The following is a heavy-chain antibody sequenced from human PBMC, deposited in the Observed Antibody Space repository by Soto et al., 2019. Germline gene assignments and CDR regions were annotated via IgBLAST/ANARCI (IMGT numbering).Heavy chain of an antibody. CDR2: ISGSGGST. Sequence: EVQLLESGGGLVQPGGSLRLSCAASGFTFSSYAMSWVRQAPGKGLEWVSAISGSGGSTYYADSGKGRFTISRDNSKNTLYLQMNSLRAEDTAVYYCAKSWNYDFGAGEFDYWGQGTLVTVSS. CDR3: AKSWNYDFGAGEFDY. D-gene: IGHD1-7*01. J-gene: IGHJ4*02. CDR1: GFTFSSYA. V-gene: IGHV3-23*01.